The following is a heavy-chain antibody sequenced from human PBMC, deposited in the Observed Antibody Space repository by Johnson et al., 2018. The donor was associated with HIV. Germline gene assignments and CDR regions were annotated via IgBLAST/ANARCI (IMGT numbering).Heavy chain of an antibody. D-gene: IGHD4-11*01. CDR3: AKDTYSHRLTVTESGFDI. Sequence: VQLVESGGGVVQPGRSLRLSCAASGFTFSSYGMHWVRQAPGKGLEWVGRISWNSGSIAYADSVKGRFTISRDNAKNSLYVQMNSLRAEDTAVYYCAKDTYSHRLTVTESGFDIWGQGTMVTVSS. CDR1: GFTFSSYG. CDR2: ISWNSGSI. V-gene: IGHV3-9*01. J-gene: IGHJ3*02.